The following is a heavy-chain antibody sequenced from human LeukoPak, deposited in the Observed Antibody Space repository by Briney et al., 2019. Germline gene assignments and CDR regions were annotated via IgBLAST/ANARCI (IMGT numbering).Heavy chain of an antibody. D-gene: IGHD3-9*01. CDR2: IYYSGST. CDR3: ASSTYYDILTGYLPHAFDI. V-gene: IGHV4-31*03. Sequence: SETLSLTCTVSGGSIGSGGYYWSWIRQHPGKGLEWIGYIYYSGSTYYNPSLKSRVTISVDTSKNQFSLKLSSVTAADTAVYYCASSTYYDILTGYLPHAFDIWGQGTMVTVSS. J-gene: IGHJ3*02. CDR1: GGSIGSGGYY.